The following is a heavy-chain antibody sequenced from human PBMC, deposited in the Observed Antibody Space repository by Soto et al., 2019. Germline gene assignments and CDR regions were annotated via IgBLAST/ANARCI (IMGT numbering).Heavy chain of an antibody. CDR1: GGTFSSYS. D-gene: IGHD3-10*01. CDR2: IIPIFGTA. J-gene: IGHJ5*02. V-gene: IGHV1-69*06. CDR3: GQGFSYGSGSYNWFDP. Sequence: SVKVSCKASGGTFSSYSISWVRQAPGQGLEWMGGIIPIFGTADYAQKFQGRVTITADKSTSTAYMELSSLRSEDTGVYYCGQGFSYGSGSYNWFDPWRQGTLVTVSS.